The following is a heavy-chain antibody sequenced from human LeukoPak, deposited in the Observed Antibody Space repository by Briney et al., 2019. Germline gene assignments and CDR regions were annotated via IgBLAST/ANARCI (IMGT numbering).Heavy chain of an antibody. Sequence: PGGSLRLSCAASGFTFSSYWMSWVRQAPGKGLEWVGVVSFDESNKYYSDSVKGRFTISRDNSKNTLYLQMNSLRGDDTAVYYCAKGLQPGSMYYFDSWGQGTLVTVSS. CDR2: VSFDESNK. D-gene: IGHD5-18*01. CDR1: GFTFSSYW. CDR3: AKGLQPGSMYYFDS. J-gene: IGHJ4*02. V-gene: IGHV3-30*18.